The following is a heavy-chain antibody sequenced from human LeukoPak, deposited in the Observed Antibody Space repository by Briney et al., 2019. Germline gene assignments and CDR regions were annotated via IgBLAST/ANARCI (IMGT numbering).Heavy chain of an antibody. CDR3: ARKYYGSGSYPDAFDI. Sequence: SVKVSCKASGGTFSSYAISWVRQAPGQGLEWMGGIIPIFGTANYAQKFQGRVTITADESTSTAYMELSSLRSEDTAVYYCARKYYGSGSYPDAFDIWGQGTMATVSS. J-gene: IGHJ3*02. CDR2: IIPIFGTA. V-gene: IGHV1-69*13. CDR1: GGTFSSYA. D-gene: IGHD3-10*01.